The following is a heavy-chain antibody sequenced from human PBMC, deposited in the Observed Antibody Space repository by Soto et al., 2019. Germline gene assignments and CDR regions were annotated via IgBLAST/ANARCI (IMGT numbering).Heavy chain of an antibody. CDR1: GGSISSGGYS. V-gene: IGHV4-30-2*01. Sequence: SETLSLTCAVSGGSISSGGYSWSWIRQPPGKGLEWIGYIYHSGSTYYNPSLKSRVTISVDKPKNQFSLTLSSVTAADTAVYYCARKGDYFDYWGQGTLVTVSS. D-gene: IGHD2-21*01. J-gene: IGHJ4*02. CDR2: IYHSGST. CDR3: ARKGDYFDY.